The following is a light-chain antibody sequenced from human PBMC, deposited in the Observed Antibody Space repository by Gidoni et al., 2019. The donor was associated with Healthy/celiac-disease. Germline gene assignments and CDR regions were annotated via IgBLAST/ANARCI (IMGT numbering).Light chain of an antibody. J-gene: IGKJ1*01. CDR3: QQSYSTPRT. V-gene: IGKV1-39*01. CDR2: AAS. CDR1: QRISSY. Sequence: IQMPQSPSSLSASVGDRVTITCRASQRISSYLNWYQQKPGKAPKLLIYAASSLQSGVPSRFSGSGSGTDFTLTISSLQPEDFATYYCQQSYSTPRTFXXXTKVEIK.